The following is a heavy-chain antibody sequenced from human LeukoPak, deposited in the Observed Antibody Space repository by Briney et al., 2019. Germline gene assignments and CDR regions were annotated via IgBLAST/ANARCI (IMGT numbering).Heavy chain of an antibody. Sequence: SETLSLTCSVSGGSISSDHWNWIRQTPGKGLEWIGYIYYSGSTNYNPSLKSRVTISVDTSKNQFSLKLNSVTTADTAVYYCARVRLSGTYLDAFDIWGQGTMVTVSS. D-gene: IGHD1-26*01. CDR3: ARVRLSGTYLDAFDI. CDR2: IYYSGST. CDR1: GGSISSDH. V-gene: IGHV4-59*01. J-gene: IGHJ3*02.